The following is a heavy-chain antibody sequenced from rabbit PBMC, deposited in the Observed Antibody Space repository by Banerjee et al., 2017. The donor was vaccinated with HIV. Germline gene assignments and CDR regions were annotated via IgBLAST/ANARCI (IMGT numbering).Heavy chain of an antibody. D-gene: IGHD8-1*01. V-gene: IGHV1S45*01. Sequence: QEQLEESGGDLVKPEGSLTLTCTASGFTLSSYWICWVRQAPGKGLEWIVCISGYSGTTWYATWAKGRFTISRPSSTTVTLQMSSLTAADTATYFCARDHAATYYTGYYFILWGPGTLVTVS. J-gene: IGHJ4*01. CDR3: ARDHAATYYTGYYFIL. CDR1: GFTLSSYW. CDR2: ISGYSGTT.